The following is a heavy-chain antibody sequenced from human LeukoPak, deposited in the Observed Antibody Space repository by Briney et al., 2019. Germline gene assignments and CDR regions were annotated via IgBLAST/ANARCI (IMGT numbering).Heavy chain of an antibody. CDR2: IYPGDSDT. CDR1: GYSFTSYW. J-gene: IGHJ4*02. CDR3: ARPPVYGGYYFDY. Sequence: GESLKISCKGSGYSFTSYWIAWVRQMPGKGLEWMGIIYPGDSDTRYSPSFQGQVTISADKSINTAYLQWSSLKASDTAMYYCARPPVYGGYYFDYWGQGTLVTVSS. D-gene: IGHD3-16*01. V-gene: IGHV5-51*01.